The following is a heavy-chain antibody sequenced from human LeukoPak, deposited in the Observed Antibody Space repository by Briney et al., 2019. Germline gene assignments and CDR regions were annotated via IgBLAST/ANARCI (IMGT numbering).Heavy chain of an antibody. V-gene: IGHV4-34*01. CDR2: INHSGST. Sequence: PSETLSLTCAVYGVSFSGYYWSWIRQPPGKGLEWIGEINHSGSTNYNPSLKSRVTISVDTSKNQFSLKLSSVAAADTAVYYCARHRIAAAGTNWFDPWGQGTLVTVSS. CDR3: ARHRIAAAGTNWFDP. J-gene: IGHJ5*02. D-gene: IGHD6-13*01. CDR1: GVSFSGYY.